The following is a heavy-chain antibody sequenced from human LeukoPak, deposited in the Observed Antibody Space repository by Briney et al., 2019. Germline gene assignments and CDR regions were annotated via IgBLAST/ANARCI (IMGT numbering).Heavy chain of an antibody. J-gene: IGHJ4*02. CDR3: ARGGTNFDY. V-gene: IGHV3-48*03. CDR2: ISSSGGTI. CDR1: GFTFSTYE. D-gene: IGHD1-26*01. Sequence: GGSLRLSCAASGFTFSTYEINWVRQAPGKGLEWLSYISSSGGTIYYADPVKGRFTISRDNAKNSLYLQMNSLRAEDTAVYYCARGGTNFDYWGQGTLVTVSS.